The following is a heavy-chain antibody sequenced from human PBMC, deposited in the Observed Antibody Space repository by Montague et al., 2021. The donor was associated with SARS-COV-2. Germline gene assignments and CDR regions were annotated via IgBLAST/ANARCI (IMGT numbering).Heavy chain of an antibody. CDR1: SGSLRNYY. Sequence: SETLSLTCAVTSGSLRNYYWSWIRQPPVKGLEWIGEIRLPGGSNYNPSLKGRVTISLDTSNNWVSLSLNSVTAADTAVYYCARAGSQRFFEFWGRGTLVTVSS. J-gene: IGHJ2*01. V-gene: IGHV4-34*01. D-gene: IGHD1-1*01. CDR2: IRLPGGS. CDR3: ARAGSQRFFEF.